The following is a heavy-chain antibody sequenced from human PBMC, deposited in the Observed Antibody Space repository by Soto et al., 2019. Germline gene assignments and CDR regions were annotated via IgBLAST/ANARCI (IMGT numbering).Heavy chain of an antibody. CDR2: IYTSGST. Sequence: SETLCLTCTVSGGSISSYYWSWIRQPAGKGLEWIGRIYTSGSTNYNPSFKSRLSLSIDRTRNQFSLSLSSMTAADKAVYYCARGGGYDSFDFWGQGIQVTVSS. J-gene: IGHJ4*02. CDR1: GGSISSYY. CDR3: ARGGGYDSFDF. D-gene: IGHD2-15*01. V-gene: IGHV4-4*07.